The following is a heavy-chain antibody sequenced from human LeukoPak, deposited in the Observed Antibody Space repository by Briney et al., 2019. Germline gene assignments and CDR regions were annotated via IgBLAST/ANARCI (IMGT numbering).Heavy chain of an antibody. CDR1: GFSFSDYY. D-gene: IGHD3-22*01. V-gene: IGHV3-11*01. CDR3: ARVPKSHYYDSSGYYYDF. Sequence: GGSLRLSCAASGFSFSDYYMSWIRQAPGKGLEWGSYSGSSGTTIYYADSVKGRFTISRDNAKNSLYLQMNSLRAEDKAVYYCARVPKSHYYDSSGYYYDFWGQGTLVTVSS. CDR2: SGSSGTTI. J-gene: IGHJ4*02.